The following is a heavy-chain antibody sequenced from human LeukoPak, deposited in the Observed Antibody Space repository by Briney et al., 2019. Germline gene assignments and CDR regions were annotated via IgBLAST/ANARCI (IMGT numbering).Heavy chain of an antibody. J-gene: IGHJ4*02. D-gene: IGHD3-9*01. CDR3: ARTYYDILTGLGSYDY. CDR1: GFTFSSYW. V-gene: IGHV3-7*01. CDR2: IKQDGSEK. Sequence: PGGSLRLSCAASGFTFSSYWMSWVRQAPGKGLEWVANIKQDGSEKYYVDSVKGRFTISRDNAKNSLYLQMNSLRAEDTAVYYCARTYYDILTGLGSYDYWGQGTLVTVSS.